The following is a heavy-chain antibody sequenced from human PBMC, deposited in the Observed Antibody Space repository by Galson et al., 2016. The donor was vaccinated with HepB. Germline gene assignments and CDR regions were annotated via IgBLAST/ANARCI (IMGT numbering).Heavy chain of an antibody. CDR1: GIIFGRYE. CDR3: ARGVSKYNSGCYFDY. D-gene: IGHD6-19*01. CDR2: IWFDGTND. Sequence: SLRLSCAASGIIFGRYEMHWVRQAPGKGLEWVAVIWFDGTNDYYADSVKGRFTISRDNSKNTLYLQMNSLRAEDTAVYYCARGVSKYNSGCYFDYWGQGTLVTVSS. J-gene: IGHJ4*02. V-gene: IGHV3-30-3*01.